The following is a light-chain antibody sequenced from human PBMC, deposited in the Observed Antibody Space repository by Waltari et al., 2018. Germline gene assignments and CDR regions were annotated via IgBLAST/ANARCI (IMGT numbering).Light chain of an antibody. V-gene: IGKV1-5*03. CDR3: QEYDTLPVT. CDR1: QRVKNN. Sequence: DIQMTQSPSTLSASVGDRVTITCRASQRVKNNLAWYPQKPGKAPKVVIHKASRLESWVPSRFRRSGYGTEFPLTISSLQPDDFATYYCQEYDTLPVTFGGGTKVEIK. J-gene: IGKJ4*01. CDR2: KAS.